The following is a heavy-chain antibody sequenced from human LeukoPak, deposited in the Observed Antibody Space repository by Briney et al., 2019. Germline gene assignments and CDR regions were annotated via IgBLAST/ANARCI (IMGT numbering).Heavy chain of an antibody. CDR3: AKKYGQIPSFDY. Sequence: GGSLRLSCAASGLTFSRYWLTWVRQAPGKGPEWVSGITGSGGSTDSADSVKGRFTISRDSSKNTLYLQMNSLRVEDTAVYYCAKKYGQIPSFDYWGQGTLVTVSS. CDR2: ITGSGGST. CDR1: GLTFSRYW. D-gene: IGHD2-2*01. J-gene: IGHJ4*02. V-gene: IGHV3-23*01.